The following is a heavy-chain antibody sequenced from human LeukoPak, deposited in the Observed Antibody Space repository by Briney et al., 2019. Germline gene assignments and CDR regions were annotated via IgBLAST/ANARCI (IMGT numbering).Heavy chain of an antibody. CDR3: AHSGVRYYDFWSGYFDY. CDR2: IYSGGST. D-gene: IGHD3-3*01. J-gene: IGHJ4*02. Sequence: PGGSLRLSCAASGFTFSSYWMRWVRQAPGKGLEWVSVIYSGGSTYYADSVKGRFTISRDNSKNTLYLQMNSLRAEDTAVYYCAHSGVRYYDFWSGYFDYWGQGTLVTVSS. CDR1: GFTFSSYW. V-gene: IGHV3-66*02.